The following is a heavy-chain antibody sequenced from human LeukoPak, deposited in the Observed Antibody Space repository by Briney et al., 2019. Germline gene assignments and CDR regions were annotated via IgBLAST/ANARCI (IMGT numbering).Heavy chain of an antibody. CDR1: GYSISSGYY. D-gene: IGHD6-13*01. CDR2: IYHSGST. CDR3: ARVRGSSSWYEYYYYYYGMDV. Sequence: PSETLSLTCTVSGYSISSGYYWGWIRQPPGKGLEWIGSIYHSGSTYYNPSLKSRVTISVDTSKNQFSLKLSSVTAADTAVYHCARVRGSSSWYEYYYYYYGMDVWGQGTTVTVSS. J-gene: IGHJ6*02. V-gene: IGHV4-38-2*02.